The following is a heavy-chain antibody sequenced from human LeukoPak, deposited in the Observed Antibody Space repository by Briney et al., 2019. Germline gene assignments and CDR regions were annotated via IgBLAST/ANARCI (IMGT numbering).Heavy chain of an antibody. D-gene: IGHD3-22*01. V-gene: IGHV3-48*03. CDR3: ARLLGSGYIDY. CDR1: GFTFSSYE. CDR2: ISSSGSTI. Sequence: GGSLRLSCAASGFTFSSYEMNWVRQAPGKGLEWVSYISSSGSTIYYADSVKGRFTISRDNAKNSLYLQMTSLRAEDTAVYYCARLLGSGYIDYWGQGTLVTVSS. J-gene: IGHJ4*02.